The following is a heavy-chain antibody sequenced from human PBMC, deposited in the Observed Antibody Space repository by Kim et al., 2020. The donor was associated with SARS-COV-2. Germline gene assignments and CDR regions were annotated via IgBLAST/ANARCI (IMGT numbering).Heavy chain of an antibody. CDR2: INHSGRS. D-gene: IGHD3-10*01. CDR1: GGSISTYY. CDR3: ARDTFYYDSGAFDDRFDP. V-gene: IGHV4-59*13. J-gene: IGHJ5*02. Sequence: SETLSLTCTVSGGSISTYYWSWIRQSPGKGLEWIGYINHSGRSNSNPSLKSRVTISIDTSKTQFSLKLNSVTAADTAVYYCARDTFYYDSGAFDDRFDPWGQGILVIVSS.